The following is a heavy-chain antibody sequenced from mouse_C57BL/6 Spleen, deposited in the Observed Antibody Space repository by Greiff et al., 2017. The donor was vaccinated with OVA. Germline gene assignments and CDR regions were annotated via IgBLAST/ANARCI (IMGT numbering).Heavy chain of an antibody. CDR2: INPNNGGT. Sequence: VQLQQSGPELVKPGASVKISCKASGYTFTDYYMNWVKQSHGKSLEWIGDINPNNGGTSYNQKFKGKATLTVDKSSSTAYMELRSLTSEDSADYYCTRSDYGSSYGDYWGQGTTLTVSS. CDR3: TRSDYGSSYGDY. D-gene: IGHD1-1*01. J-gene: IGHJ2*01. CDR1: GYTFTDYY. V-gene: IGHV1-26*01.